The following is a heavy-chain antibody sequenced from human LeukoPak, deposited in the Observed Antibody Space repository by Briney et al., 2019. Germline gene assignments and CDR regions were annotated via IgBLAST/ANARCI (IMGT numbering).Heavy chain of an antibody. CDR2: IYSGGSP. CDR3: AGVASSGPFYYYMDV. CDR1: GFTVSNNY. V-gene: IGHV3-66*02. J-gene: IGHJ6*03. D-gene: IGHD5-12*01. Sequence: GGSLRLSCAASGFTVSNNYMIWVRQAPGKGLECISVIYSGGSPFYAGSVKGRFTISRDNSENTLSLQMNSLRAEDTAVYYCAGVASSGPFYYYMDVWGKGSTVTVSS.